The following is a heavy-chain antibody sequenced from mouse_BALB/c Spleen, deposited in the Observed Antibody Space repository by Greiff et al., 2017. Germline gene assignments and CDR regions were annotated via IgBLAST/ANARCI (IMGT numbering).Heavy chain of an antibody. Sequence: VQLQQSGAELVKPGASVKLSCKASGYTFTSYWMHWVKQRPGQGLEWIGYINPSTGYTEYNQKFKDKATLTADKSSSTAYMQLSSLTSEDSAVYYCALYDYFYYFDYWGQGTTLTVSS. CDR3: ALYDYFYYFDY. J-gene: IGHJ2*01. CDR2: INPSTGYT. D-gene: IGHD2-4*01. V-gene: IGHV1-7*01. CDR1: GYTFTSYW.